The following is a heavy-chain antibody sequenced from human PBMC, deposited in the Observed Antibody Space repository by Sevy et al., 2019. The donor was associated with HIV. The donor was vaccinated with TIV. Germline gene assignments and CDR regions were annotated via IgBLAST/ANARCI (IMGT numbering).Heavy chain of an antibody. CDR3: ARGRVYCSGGSCYEGGFDY. CDR1: GFTFSSYA. CDR2: ISYDGSNK. V-gene: IGHV3-30-3*01. D-gene: IGHD2-15*01. J-gene: IGHJ4*02. Sequence: GWSLRLSCAASGFTFSSYAMHWVRQAPGKGLEWVAVISYDGSNKYYADSVKGRFTISRDNSKNTLYLQMNSLRAEDTAVYYCARGRVYCSGGSCYEGGFDYWGQGPLVTVSS.